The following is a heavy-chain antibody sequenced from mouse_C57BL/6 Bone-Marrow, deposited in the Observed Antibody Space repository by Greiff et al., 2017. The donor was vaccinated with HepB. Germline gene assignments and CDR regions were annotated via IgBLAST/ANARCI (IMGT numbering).Heavy chain of an antibody. D-gene: IGHD2-2*01. CDR3: ARSRGLRPYWYFDV. V-gene: IGHV1-81*01. CDR1: GYTFTSYG. Sequence: VQLQQSGAELARPGASVKLSCKASGYTFTSYGISWVKQRTGQGLEWIGEIYPRSGNTYYNEKFKGKATLTADKSSSTAYMELRSLTSEDSAVYFCARSRGLRPYWYFDVWGTGTTVTVSS. CDR2: IYPRSGNT. J-gene: IGHJ1*03.